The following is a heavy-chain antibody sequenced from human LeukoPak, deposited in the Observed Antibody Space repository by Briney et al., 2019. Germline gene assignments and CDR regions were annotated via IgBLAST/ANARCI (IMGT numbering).Heavy chain of an antibody. CDR1: SGPISSYY. CDR3: ATAEWEYFYFDS. Sequence: PSETLSLTCTVSSGPISSYYWSWVRQPPGKGLEWIGFASYSGGTYYNPSLMSRITISVDRSQNQFSLRMRDVTAADTAVYFCATAEWEYFYFDSWGQGALVAVSS. V-gene: IGHV4-59*06. CDR2: ASYSGGT. D-gene: IGHD1-26*01. J-gene: IGHJ4*02.